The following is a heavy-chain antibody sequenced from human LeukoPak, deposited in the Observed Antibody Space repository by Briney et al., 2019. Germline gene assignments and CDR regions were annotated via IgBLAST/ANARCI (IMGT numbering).Heavy chain of an antibody. CDR2: IYPGDSDT. CDR1: GYKFTSYW. V-gene: IGHV5-51*01. D-gene: IGHD5-18*01. J-gene: IGHJ4*02. Sequence: GESLQISCKVSGYKFTSYWIGWVRQLPGTGLEWMGIIYPGDSDTRYGPSFQGQVTISADKSISTAYLQWSSLKASDTAMYFCARAGYSYGKYFEYWGQGTLVTVSS. CDR3: ARAGYSYGKYFEY.